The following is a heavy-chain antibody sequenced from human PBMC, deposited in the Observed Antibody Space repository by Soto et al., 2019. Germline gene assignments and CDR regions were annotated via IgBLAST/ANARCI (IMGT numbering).Heavy chain of an antibody. Sequence: PGESLKISCKGSGYSFTSYWIGWVRQMPGKGLEWMGIICPGDSDTRYSPSFQGQVTISADKSISTAYLQWSSLKASDTAMYYCARSRYSSSQANYYYYGMDVWGQGTTVTVSS. J-gene: IGHJ6*02. D-gene: IGHD6-13*01. CDR2: ICPGDSDT. CDR1: GYSFTSYW. V-gene: IGHV5-51*01. CDR3: ARSRYSSSQANYYYYGMDV.